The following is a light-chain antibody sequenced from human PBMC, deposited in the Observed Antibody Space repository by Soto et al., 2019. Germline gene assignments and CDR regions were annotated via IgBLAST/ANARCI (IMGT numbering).Light chain of an antibody. CDR3: AAWDDSLNGHVV. CDR2: SDD. J-gene: IGLJ2*01. CDR1: SSNIGSNT. V-gene: IGLV1-44*01. Sequence: QSVLTQPPSVSGTPGQRVTISCSGSSSNIGSNTVNWYQHLPGTAPKVLIYSDDQRPSGVPDRFSGSRSGTSASLAITGLQSDDEADYYCAAWDDSLNGHVVFGGGSKLTVL.